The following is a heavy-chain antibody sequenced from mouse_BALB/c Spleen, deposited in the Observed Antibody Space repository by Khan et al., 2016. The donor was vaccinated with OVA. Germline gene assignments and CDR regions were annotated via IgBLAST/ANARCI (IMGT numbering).Heavy chain of an antibody. CDR1: GFSLTDYG. CDR3: AKQVILYPYDFDY. CDR2: IWGGGST. J-gene: IGHJ2*01. V-gene: IGHV2-6-5*01. D-gene: IGHD2-1*01. Sequence: QVQLKESGPGLVAPSQSLSITCTVSGFSLTDYGVSWIRQPPGKGLEWLGVIWGGGSTYYNSALKSRLSISKDNSKRQVFLQMNSLQTDDTAISSCAKQVILYPYDFDYGGQGTTLTVSS.